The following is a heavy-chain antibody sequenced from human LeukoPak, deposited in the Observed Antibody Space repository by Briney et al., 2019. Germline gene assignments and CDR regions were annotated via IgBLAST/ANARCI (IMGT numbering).Heavy chain of an antibody. CDR1: GFTFSSYW. D-gene: IGHD3-3*01. CDR2: INTDGSST. CDR3: ARQFLEWPNYYYYYMDV. V-gene: IGHV3-74*01. Sequence: GGSLRLSCVASGFTFSSYWMHWVRQAPGKGLVWVSRINTDGSSTSYADSVKGRFTISRDNAKNTLYLQMNSLRAEDTAVYYCARQFLEWPNYYYYYMDVWGKGTTVTVSS. J-gene: IGHJ6*03.